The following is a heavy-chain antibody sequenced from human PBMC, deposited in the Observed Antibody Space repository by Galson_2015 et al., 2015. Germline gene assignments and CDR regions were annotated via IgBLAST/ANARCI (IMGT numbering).Heavy chain of an antibody. J-gene: IGHJ4*02. Sequence: SETLSLTCAVFGGSFSGYYWSWIRQAPGEGLEWIGEIKHTGSTTYNPSLKSRVTISVDTSRKQFSLKLTSVTVADTAIYYCARGLYNSGWYRYWGQGTLVTVSS. CDR2: IKHTGST. V-gene: IGHV4-34*01. D-gene: IGHD6-19*01. CDR3: ARGLYNSGWYRY. CDR1: GGSFSGYY.